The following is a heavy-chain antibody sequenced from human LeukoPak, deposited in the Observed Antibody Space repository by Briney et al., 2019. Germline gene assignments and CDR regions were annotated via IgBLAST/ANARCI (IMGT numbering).Heavy chain of an antibody. Sequence: SETLSLTCAVYGGSFSGYYWSWIRQPPGKGLEWIGEINHSGSTNYNPSLKSRVTISVDTSKNQFSLKLSSVTAAETAVYYCARRRVVTAHNWFDPWGQETLVTVSS. CDR1: GGSFSGYY. V-gene: IGHV4-34*01. J-gene: IGHJ5*02. D-gene: IGHD2-21*02. CDR3: ARRRVVTAHNWFDP. CDR2: INHSGST.